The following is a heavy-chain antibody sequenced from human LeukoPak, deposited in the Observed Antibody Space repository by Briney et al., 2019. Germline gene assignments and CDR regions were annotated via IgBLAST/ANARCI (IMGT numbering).Heavy chain of an antibody. CDR1: GGSISSSSYY. Sequence: PSETLSLTCTVSGGSISSSSYYWGWIRQPPGKGLEWIGNIYYSGSTYYNPSLKSRVTISVDTSKNQFSLKLSSVTAADTAVYYCARAVREKADYSDYYYFDYWGQGTLVTVSS. J-gene: IGHJ4*02. CDR3: ARAVREKADYSDYYYFDY. D-gene: IGHD4-11*01. CDR2: IYYSGST. V-gene: IGHV4-39*07.